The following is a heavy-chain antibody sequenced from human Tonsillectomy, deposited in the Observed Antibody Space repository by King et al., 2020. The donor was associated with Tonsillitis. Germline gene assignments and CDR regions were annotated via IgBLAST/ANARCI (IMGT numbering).Heavy chain of an antibody. D-gene: IGHD6-13*01. CDR2: IYYSGST. Sequence: LQLQESGPGLVKPSETLSLNCPVSGGSISNINYYWGWIRQPPGKGPEWIGSIYYSGSTYYNPSLKSRVTISVDTSKNQFSLKLSSVTAADTAVYYCASRIPASGCFDYWGQGTLVTVSS. CDR1: GGSISNINYY. J-gene: IGHJ4*02. V-gene: IGHV4-39*01. CDR3: ASRIPASGCFDY.